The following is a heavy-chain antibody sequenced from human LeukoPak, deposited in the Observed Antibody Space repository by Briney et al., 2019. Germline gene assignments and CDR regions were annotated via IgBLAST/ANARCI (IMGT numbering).Heavy chain of an antibody. Sequence: SETLSLTCAVYGGSFSGYYWSWIRHAPGKGLEWIGEINHSGSTNYNPSLKSRVTITVDTSKKLFPLKLSSVSAADTRVFYCARGHDGGQQYMTTVTKGNWFDPWGEGTLVTVSS. CDR2: INHSGST. CDR3: ARGHDGGQQYMTTVTKGNWFDP. CDR1: GGSFSGYY. D-gene: IGHD4-17*01. J-gene: IGHJ5*02. V-gene: IGHV4-34*01.